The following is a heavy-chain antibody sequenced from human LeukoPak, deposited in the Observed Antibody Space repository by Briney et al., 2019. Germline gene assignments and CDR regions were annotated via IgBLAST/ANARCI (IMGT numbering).Heavy chain of an antibody. V-gene: IGHV3-53*01. Sequence: PGGFLRLSCAASGFTVSSNYMSWVRQAPGKGLEWVSVIYSGGSTYYADSVKGRFTISRDNSKNTLYLQMNSLRAEDTAVYYCARDPYGSGALGSAFDIWGQGTMVTVSS. CDR2: IYSGGST. CDR3: ARDPYGSGALGSAFDI. D-gene: IGHD3-10*01. CDR1: GFTVSSNY. J-gene: IGHJ3*02.